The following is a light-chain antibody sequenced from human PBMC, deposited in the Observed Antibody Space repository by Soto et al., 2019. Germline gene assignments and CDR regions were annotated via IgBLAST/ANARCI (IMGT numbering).Light chain of an antibody. V-gene: IGKV3-20*01. CDR3: HQYGISPLT. Sequence: EIVLTQSPGTLSLSPGERATLSCRASQSVSSSYLAWYQQKPGQAPRLLIFGASNRATGIPDRFTGSGSGTDFTLTISRLEPEDCAVYYCHQYGISPLTFGGGTKVEVK. J-gene: IGKJ4*01. CDR2: GAS. CDR1: QSVSSSY.